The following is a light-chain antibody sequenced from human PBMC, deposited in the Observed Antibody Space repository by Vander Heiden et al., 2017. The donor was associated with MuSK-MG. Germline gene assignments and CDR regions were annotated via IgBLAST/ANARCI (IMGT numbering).Light chain of an antibody. J-gene: IGKJ4*01. CDR3: QQSHTYPIT. CDR1: QDINNY. V-gene: IGKV1-33*01. Sequence: FQMTQSPSALSASVGDSVTITCQASQDINNYLNWYQQKSGQAPKLLIYEASNLETGVPARFSGSGSGTHFNFTISSLHPDDMATYSCQQSHTYPITFGAQAKVE. CDR2: EAS.